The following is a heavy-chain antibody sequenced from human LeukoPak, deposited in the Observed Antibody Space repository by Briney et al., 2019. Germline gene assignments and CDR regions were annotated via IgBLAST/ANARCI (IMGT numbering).Heavy chain of an antibody. CDR1: GFTFSSYS. D-gene: IGHD2-8*01. CDR3: ARDWGSMVYAINAFDI. Sequence: GGSLRLSCAASGFTFSSYSMNWVRQAPGKGLEWVSSISSSSSYIYYADSVKGRFTISRDNAKNSLYLQMNSLRAEDTAVYYCARDWGSMVYAINAFDIWGQGTMVTVS. CDR2: ISSSSSYI. V-gene: IGHV3-21*01. J-gene: IGHJ3*02.